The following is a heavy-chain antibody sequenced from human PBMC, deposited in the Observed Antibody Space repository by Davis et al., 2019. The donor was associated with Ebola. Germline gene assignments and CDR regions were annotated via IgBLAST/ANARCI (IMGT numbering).Heavy chain of an antibody. CDR2: IKSKTDGGTT. V-gene: IGHV3-15*07. CDR3: TTVYTYYYDSSGYSRELYFDY. CDR1: GFTFSSYS. Sequence: GGSLRLSCAASGFTFSSYSMNWVRQAPGKGLEWVGRIKSKTDGGTTDSAAPVKGRFTISRDDSKNTLYLQMNSLKTEDTAVYYCTTVYTYYYDSSGYSRELYFDYWGQGTLVTVSS. J-gene: IGHJ4*02. D-gene: IGHD3-22*01.